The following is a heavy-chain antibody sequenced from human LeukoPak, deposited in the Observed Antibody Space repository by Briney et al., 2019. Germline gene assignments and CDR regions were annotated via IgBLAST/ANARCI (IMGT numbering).Heavy chain of an antibody. CDR2: INQNGGVK. Sequence: PGGSLRLSCAASGFRFSTFWMSWVRQAPGKGLDWVANINQNGGVKHYADSVKGRFTISRDNAKNSLYLQMTSLRADDTAVYYCARKEALIFGVARSFDYWGQGTLVTVSS. D-gene: IGHD3-3*01. CDR1: GFRFSTFW. J-gene: IGHJ4*02. CDR3: ARKEALIFGVARSFDY. V-gene: IGHV3-7*01.